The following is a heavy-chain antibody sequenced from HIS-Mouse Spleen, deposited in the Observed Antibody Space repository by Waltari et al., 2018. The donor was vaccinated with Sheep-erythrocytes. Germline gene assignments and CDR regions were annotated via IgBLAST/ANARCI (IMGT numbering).Heavy chain of an antibody. D-gene: IGHD7-27*01. CDR2: IKQERDEK. CDR3: ARGWGNNFDY. Sequence: EVQLVESGGGLVQPGGSLRLSCAASGFTFSSYWMSWVRQAPGKGMGWGANIKQERDEKYYVDSVRGRFNISRDNAKNSLYLQMNSLRVEDTAVYYCARGWGNNFDYWGQGTLVTVSS. J-gene: IGHJ4*02. V-gene: IGHV3-7*01. CDR1: GFTFSSYW.